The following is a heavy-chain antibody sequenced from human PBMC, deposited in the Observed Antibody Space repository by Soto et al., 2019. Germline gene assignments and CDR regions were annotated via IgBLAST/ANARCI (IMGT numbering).Heavy chain of an antibody. CDR3: ARGGERFSVVVTADWFDP. CDR2: ISAYNGNT. D-gene: IGHD2-21*02. J-gene: IGHJ5*02. CDR1: GYTFTSYG. V-gene: IGHV1-18*01. Sequence: QVQLVQSGAEVKKPGASVKVSCKASGYTFTSYGISWVRQAPGQGLEWMGWISAYNGNTNYAQKLQGRVTMTTDTXAXTXXMELRSRRSDGTAVYYCARGGERFSVVVTADWFDPSGQGTLVTVSS.